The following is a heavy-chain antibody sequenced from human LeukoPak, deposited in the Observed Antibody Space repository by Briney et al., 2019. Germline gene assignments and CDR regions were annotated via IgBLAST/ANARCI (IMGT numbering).Heavy chain of an antibody. J-gene: IGHJ4*02. Sequence: ASVKVSCKASGYTFTSYGFSWVRQAPGQGLEWMGWISAYNDNTNYAQKLQGRVTMTTDTSTSTAYMELRSLRSDDTAVYYCARDREAARIDYWGQGTLVTVSS. CDR3: ARDREAARIDY. CDR1: GYTFTSYG. CDR2: ISAYNDNT. D-gene: IGHD6-6*01. V-gene: IGHV1-18*01.